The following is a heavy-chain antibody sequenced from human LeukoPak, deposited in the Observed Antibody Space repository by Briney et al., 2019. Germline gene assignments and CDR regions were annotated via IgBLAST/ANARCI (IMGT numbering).Heavy chain of an antibody. V-gene: IGHV4-59*08. D-gene: IGHD3-3*01. J-gene: IGHJ5*02. Sequence: SETLSLTCAVYGGSFSGYYWSWIRQPPGKGLEWIGYIYYSGSTNYNPSLKSRVTMSVDTSKNQFSLKLSSVTAADTAVYYCARAPHYDLVWFDPWGQGTLVTVSS. CDR2: IYYSGST. CDR1: GGSFSGYY. CDR3: ARAPHYDLVWFDP.